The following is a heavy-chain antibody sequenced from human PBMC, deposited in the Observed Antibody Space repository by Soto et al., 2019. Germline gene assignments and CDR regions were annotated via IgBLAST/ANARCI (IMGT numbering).Heavy chain of an antibody. CDR2: INTGKGNT. V-gene: IGHV1-3*04. J-gene: IGHJ4*02. Sequence: ASVKVSCKASGYTFTNYAMHWVRQAPGQRLEWMGWINTGKGNTKYSQKFQGRVTITRDTSAITAYMELSSLRSEDTAMYYRARAGDDCSAANCYVIDYWGQGTLVTVSS. D-gene: IGHD2-2*01. CDR3: ARAGDDCSAANCYVIDY. CDR1: GYTFTNYA.